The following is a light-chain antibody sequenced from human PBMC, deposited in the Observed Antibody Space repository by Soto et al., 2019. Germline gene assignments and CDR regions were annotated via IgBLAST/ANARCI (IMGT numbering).Light chain of an antibody. Sequence: DIPMTQSPSSLSASVGDRVTITCRASQSVSRYLNWYQQKPGKAPKLLIYAASSLQTGVPSRFSGSGSGTEFTLTISGQQPEDFASYSCQQSFSTPWTFGQGTKVEVK. CDR2: AAS. V-gene: IGKV1-39*01. J-gene: IGKJ1*01. CDR1: QSVSRY. CDR3: QQSFSTPWT.